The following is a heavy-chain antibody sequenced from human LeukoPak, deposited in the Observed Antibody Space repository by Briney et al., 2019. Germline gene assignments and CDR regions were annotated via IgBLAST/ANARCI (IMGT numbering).Heavy chain of an antibody. CDR3: ARDSYGYSPPDY. Sequence: GGSLRLSCTTSVFPFSRYSMNWVRQAPGKGLEWVSYITSSGDTIYYADSVKGRFTISRDNAKNSVYLQMNSLRAEDTAVYYCARDSYGYSPPDYWGQGTLVTVSS. CDR1: VFPFSRYS. CDR2: ITSSGDTI. D-gene: IGHD5-18*01. J-gene: IGHJ4*02. V-gene: IGHV3-48*01.